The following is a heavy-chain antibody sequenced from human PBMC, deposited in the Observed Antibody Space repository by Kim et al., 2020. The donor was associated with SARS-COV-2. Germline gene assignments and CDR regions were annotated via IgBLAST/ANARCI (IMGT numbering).Heavy chain of an antibody. D-gene: IGHD2-15*01. CDR2: IYYSGST. V-gene: IGHV4-59*01. CDR1: GGSISSYY. Sequence: SETLSLICTVSGGSISSYYWSWIRQPPGKGLEWIGYIYYSGSTNYNPSLKSRVTISVDTSKNQFSLKLSSVTAADTAVYYCARARKPSYCSGGSCYSSVYWFDPWGQGTLVTVSS. CDR3: ARARKPSYCSGGSCYSSVYWFDP. J-gene: IGHJ5*02.